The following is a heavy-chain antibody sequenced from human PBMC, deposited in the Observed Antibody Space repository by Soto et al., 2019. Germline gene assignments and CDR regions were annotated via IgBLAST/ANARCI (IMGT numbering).Heavy chain of an antibody. CDR2: ISAYDGQT. Sequence: ASVKVSCKASGYTFTAYYIHWVRQAPGQGLEWMGWISAYDGQTNYTKKFQGRVTMTTDTSSSTAYMELRSLRSDDTAVYYCARVWYYDSSGYYAFDYWGLGTLVTVSS. D-gene: IGHD3-22*01. CDR3: ARVWYYDSSGYYAFDY. CDR1: GYTFTAYY. J-gene: IGHJ4*02. V-gene: IGHV1-18*04.